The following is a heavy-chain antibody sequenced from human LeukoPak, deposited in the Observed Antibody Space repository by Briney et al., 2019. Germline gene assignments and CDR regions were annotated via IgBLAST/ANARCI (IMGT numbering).Heavy chain of an antibody. CDR2: MNPASGST. Sequence: GASVKVSCKASGYSFTAYDINWVRQATGQGLEWMGWMNPASGSTGYAQKFQGRVTMTRDTSTSTVYMELSSLRSEDTAVYYCAREGDYGFRGGYFDYWGQGTLVTVSS. V-gene: IGHV1-8*01. CDR3: AREGDYGFRGGYFDY. J-gene: IGHJ4*02. CDR1: GYSFTAYD. D-gene: IGHD3-10*01.